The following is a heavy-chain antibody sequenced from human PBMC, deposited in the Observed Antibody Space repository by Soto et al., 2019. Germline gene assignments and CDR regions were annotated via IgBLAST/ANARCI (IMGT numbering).Heavy chain of an antibody. Sequence: PSETLSLTCTVSGGSISSYYWSWIRQPPGKGLEWIGYIYYSGSTNYNPSLKSRVTISVDTSKNQFSLKLSSVTAADTAVYYCAGQVPSIWIDPWGQGTLVTVSS. J-gene: IGHJ5*02. V-gene: IGHV4-59*01. CDR3: AGQVPSIWIDP. CDR2: IYYSGST. CDR1: GGSISSYY.